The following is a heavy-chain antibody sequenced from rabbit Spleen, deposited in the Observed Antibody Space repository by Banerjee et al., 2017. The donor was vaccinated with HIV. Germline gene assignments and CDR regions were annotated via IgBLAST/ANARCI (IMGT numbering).Heavy chain of an antibody. D-gene: IGHD8-1*01. Sequence: QSLEESGGDLVKPGASLTLTCTASGVSFSDNVYMCWVRQAPGKGLEWIACIESGSSGFTYLASWAKGRFTISKTSSTTVTLQMTSLTVADTATYFCARDTGSSFSSYGMDLWGPGTLVTVS. CDR2: IESGSSGFT. CDR1: GVSFSDNVY. V-gene: IGHV1S40*01. CDR3: ARDTGSSFSSYGMDL. J-gene: IGHJ6*01.